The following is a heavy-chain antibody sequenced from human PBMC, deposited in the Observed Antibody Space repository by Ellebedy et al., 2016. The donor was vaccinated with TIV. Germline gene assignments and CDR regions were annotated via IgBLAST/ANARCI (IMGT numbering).Heavy chain of an antibody. J-gene: IGHJ5*02. D-gene: IGHD2-15*01. CDR3: ARLPLLGRYNWFDP. CDR1: GDSIGSSY. CDR2: IYYSGST. Sequence: MPSETLSLTCSVSGDSIGSSYWSRIRQPPGKGLEWIGYIYYSGSTNYNPSLKSRITISVDSSKNQFSLRLSSVTAADTAVYYCARLPLLGRYNWFDPWGQGTLVTVSS. V-gene: IGHV4-59*08.